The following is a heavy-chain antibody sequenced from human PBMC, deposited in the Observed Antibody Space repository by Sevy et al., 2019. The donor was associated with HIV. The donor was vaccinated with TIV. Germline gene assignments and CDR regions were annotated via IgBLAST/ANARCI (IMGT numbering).Heavy chain of an antibody. J-gene: IGHJ4*02. CDR2: ISSSSYI. V-gene: IGHV3-21*01. Sequence: GGSLRLSCAASGFTFSSYSMNWVRQAPGKGLEWVSSISSSSYIYYADSVKGRFTISRDNAKNSLYLQMNSLRAEDTAVYYCARDVLRGGSYYDFWSGYYGYFDYWGQGTLVTVSS. CDR1: GFTFSSYS. D-gene: IGHD3-3*01. CDR3: ARDVLRGGSYYDFWSGYYGYFDY.